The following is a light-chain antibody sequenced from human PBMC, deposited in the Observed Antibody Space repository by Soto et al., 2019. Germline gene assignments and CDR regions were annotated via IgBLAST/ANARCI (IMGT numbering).Light chain of an antibody. CDR2: GAS. CDR1: QSVSTSY. V-gene: IGKV3-20*01. J-gene: IGKJ2*01. CDR3: QQYSTSPPMYT. Sequence: EIAWTQSPGTLSLSPGERATLSCRASQSVSTSYLAWYRQKPGRAPRLLVYGASRRATGIPDMFSTSVSGTHFALTISRLEPEDFAVYYWQQYSTSPPMYTFGQGTKLEIK.